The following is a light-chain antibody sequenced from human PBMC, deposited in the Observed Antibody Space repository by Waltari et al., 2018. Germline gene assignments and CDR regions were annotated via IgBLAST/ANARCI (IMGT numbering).Light chain of an antibody. CDR3: AAWDDSLTGPV. Sequence: QSLLTQPPSASGTPGQRVTISCSGDSSHLRRRTVRWYHPLPGTAPKLLIYNNNQRPSGVPDRFSGSQSGTSASLAISGLQAEDEADYYCAAWDDSLTGPVFGTGTKVTVL. J-gene: IGLJ1*01. CDR2: NNN. CDR1: SSHLRRRT. V-gene: IGLV1-44*01.